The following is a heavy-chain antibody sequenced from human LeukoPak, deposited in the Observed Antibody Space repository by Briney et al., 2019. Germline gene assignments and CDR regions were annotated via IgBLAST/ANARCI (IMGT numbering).Heavy chain of an antibody. CDR1: GFTFDDYG. V-gene: IGHV3-23*01. CDR2: LSGSGGTT. Sequence: GGSLRLSCAASGFTFDDYGMSWVRQAPGKGLEWVSALSGSGGTTYYADSVKGRFTISRDNSKNTLYLQMNSLRAEDSAVYYCAKDRPRFGEFDYWGQGTLVTVSS. D-gene: IGHD3-10*01. CDR3: AKDRPRFGEFDY. J-gene: IGHJ4*02.